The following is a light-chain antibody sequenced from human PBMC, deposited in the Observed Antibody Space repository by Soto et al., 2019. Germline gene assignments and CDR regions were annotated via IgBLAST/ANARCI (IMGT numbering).Light chain of an antibody. CDR3: QHPINLPRT. V-gene: IGKV3D-20*02. Sequence: IVGTLSPSTLSLSPGERAPLSCRVSHRLSSSYLAWYQQKPGQAPRLLIYDTSNLATGIPSRFSGSGSGTDFTLTISSLHPEDFAVYYCQHPINLPRTFGQGTKVDI. CDR1: HRLSSSY. CDR2: DTS. J-gene: IGKJ1*01.